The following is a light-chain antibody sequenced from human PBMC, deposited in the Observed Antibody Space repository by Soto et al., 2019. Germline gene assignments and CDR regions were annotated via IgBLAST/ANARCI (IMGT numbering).Light chain of an antibody. V-gene: IGLV1-51*02. CDR2: END. CDR1: SSNIGNNY. Sequence: QAVLTQPPSISTAPGQKGTISRPGSSSNIGNNYVSWYQQLPGTAPKLLIYENDKRPSGIPDRFSASKSGTSATLGITGLQTGDEADYYCGTWDSSLSVTFVFGTGTKVTVL. J-gene: IGLJ1*01. CDR3: GTWDSSLSVTFV.